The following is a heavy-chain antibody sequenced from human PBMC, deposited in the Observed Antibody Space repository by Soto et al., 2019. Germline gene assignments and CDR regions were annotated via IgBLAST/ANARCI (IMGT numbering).Heavy chain of an antibody. V-gene: IGHV2-5*02. CDR2: TYWDDDK. CDR3: AHRQRTVYFDY. J-gene: IGHJ4*02. CDR1: GFSLSTSGVG. Sequence: QITLKESGPTLVKPTQTLTLTCTFSGFSLSTSGVGVGWIRQPPGKALEWLALTYWDDDKRYSPSLKSRLTITKDTSKNQVVLTMTNMDPVDTATYHCAHRQRTVYFDYWGQGTLVTVSS. D-gene: IGHD4-17*01.